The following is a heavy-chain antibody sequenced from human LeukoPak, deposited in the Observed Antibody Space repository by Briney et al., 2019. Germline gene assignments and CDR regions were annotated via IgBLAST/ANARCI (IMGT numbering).Heavy chain of an antibody. CDR3: AKHITMVRGVIHAYYYYGMDV. V-gene: IGHV3-23*01. J-gene: IGHJ6*02. Sequence: PGGSLRLSCTASGFTFSAYAMMWVRQAPGKGPEWVSAIRGGGGSAFYADSVKGRFTISRDNFKYTLFLQMNSLRAEDTAVYYCAKHITMVRGVIHAYYYYGMDVWGQGTTVTVSS. CDR2: IRGGGGSA. CDR1: GFTFSAYA. D-gene: IGHD3-10*01.